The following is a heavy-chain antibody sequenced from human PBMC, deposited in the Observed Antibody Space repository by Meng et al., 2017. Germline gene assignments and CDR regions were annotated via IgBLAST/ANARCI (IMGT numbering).Heavy chain of an antibody. D-gene: IGHD3-9*01. V-gene: IGHV3-48*03. CDR1: GFTFSSYE. Sequence: GESLKISCAASGFTFSSYEMNWVRQAPGKGLEWVSYISSSGSTIYYADSVKGRFTISRDNAKNSLYLQMNSLRAEDTAVYYCARGLYDILTGYSIANFDYWGQGTLV. CDR2: ISSSGSTI. J-gene: IGHJ4*02. CDR3: ARGLYDILTGYSIANFDY.